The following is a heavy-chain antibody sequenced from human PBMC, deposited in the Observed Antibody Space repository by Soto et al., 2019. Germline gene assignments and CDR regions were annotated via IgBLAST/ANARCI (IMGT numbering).Heavy chain of an antibody. V-gene: IGHV3-11*01. CDR2: ISSSGSTM. CDR3: AGGSYYDILTGPL. J-gene: IGHJ4*02. CDR1: GFTFSDYY. D-gene: IGHD3-9*01. Sequence: GGSLRLSCAASGFTFSDYYMSWIRQAPGKGLEWVSYISSSGSTMYYADSVKGRFTISRDNAKNSLYLHMNSLRAEDTAVYYCAGGSYYDILTGPLWGQGTLVTVSS.